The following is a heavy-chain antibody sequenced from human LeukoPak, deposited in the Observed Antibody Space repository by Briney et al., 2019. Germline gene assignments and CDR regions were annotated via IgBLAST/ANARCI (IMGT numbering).Heavy chain of an antibody. J-gene: IGHJ4*02. CDR1: GGSISSSSYY. V-gene: IGHV4-39*07. D-gene: IGHD6-19*01. Sequence: SETLSLTCTVSGGSISSSSYYWGWIRQPPGKGLERIGSIYYSGSTYYNPSLKSRVTISVDTSKNQFSLKLTSVTAADTAIYYCARVIPTGWRQNDYWGQGALVTVSS. CDR2: IYYSGST. CDR3: ARVIPTGWRQNDY.